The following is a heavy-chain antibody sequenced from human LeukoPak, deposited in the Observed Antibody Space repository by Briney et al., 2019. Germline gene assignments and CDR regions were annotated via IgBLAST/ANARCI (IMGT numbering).Heavy chain of an antibody. CDR1: GGSFSGYY. CDR2: INHSGGT. J-gene: IGHJ3*02. V-gene: IGHV4-34*01. CDR3: ARDRDYYDSSGYKSNAFDI. Sequence: SETLSLTCAVYGGSFSGYYWTWLRQPPGKGLEWIGEINHSGGTNYNPSLKSRVTISVDRSKNQFSLKPSSVTAADTAVYYCARDRDYYDSSGYKSNAFDIWGQGTMVTVSS. D-gene: IGHD3-22*01.